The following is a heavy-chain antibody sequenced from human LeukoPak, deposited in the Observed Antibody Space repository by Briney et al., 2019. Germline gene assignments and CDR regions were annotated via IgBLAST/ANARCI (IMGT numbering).Heavy chain of an antibody. Sequence: GASVNASCKASGYTFTDYYMHWVRQAPGQGLEWVGWVNPNSGGTNYAQNFQGRVTMTRDTSISTAYMELSRLRSDDTAVYFCARGKGGTLTNFDYWGQGTLFTVSS. CDR2: VNPNSGGT. D-gene: IGHD1-1*01. CDR3: ARGKGGTLTNFDY. CDR1: GYTFTDYY. J-gene: IGHJ4*02. V-gene: IGHV1-2*02.